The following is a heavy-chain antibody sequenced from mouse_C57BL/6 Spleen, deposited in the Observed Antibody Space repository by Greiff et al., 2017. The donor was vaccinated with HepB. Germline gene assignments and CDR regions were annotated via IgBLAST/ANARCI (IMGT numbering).Heavy chain of an antibody. V-gene: IGHV7-3*01. CDR3: ARSYYGNFLYAMDY. J-gene: IGHJ4*01. CDR1: GFTFTDYY. Sequence: EVQVVESGGGLVQPGGSLSLSCAASGFTFTDYYMSWVRQPPGKALEWLGFIRNKANGYTTEYSASVKGRFTISRDNSQSILYLQMNALRAEDSATYYCARSYYGNFLYAMDYWGQGTSVTVSS. D-gene: IGHD2-1*01. CDR2: IRNKANGYTT.